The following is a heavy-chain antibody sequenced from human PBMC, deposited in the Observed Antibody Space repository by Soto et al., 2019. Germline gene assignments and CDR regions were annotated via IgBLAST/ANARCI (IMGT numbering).Heavy chain of an antibody. CDR3: ARWNSGYDYFDY. CDR2: ISSSGSTI. Sequence: GGSLRLSCAASGFTFSSYEMNWVRQAPGKGLEWVSYISSSGSTIYYADSVKGRFTISRDNAKNSLYLQMNSLRAEDTAVYYCARWNSGYDYFDYWGQGTLVTVSS. J-gene: IGHJ4*02. CDR1: GFTFSSYE. V-gene: IGHV3-48*03. D-gene: IGHD5-12*01.